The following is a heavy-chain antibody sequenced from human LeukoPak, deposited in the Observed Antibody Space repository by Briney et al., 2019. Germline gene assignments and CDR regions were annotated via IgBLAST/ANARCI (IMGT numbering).Heavy chain of an antibody. Sequence: SETLSLTCTVSGGSISSGGYYWTWIRQPPGKGLEWIGSIYHSGSTYYNPSLKSRVTISVDTSKNQFSLKLSSVTAADTAVYYCARYRFQLPSYFDYWGQGTLVTVSS. D-gene: IGHD2-2*01. V-gene: IGHV4-39*07. CDR1: GGSISSGGYY. J-gene: IGHJ4*02. CDR3: ARYRFQLPSYFDY. CDR2: IYHSGST.